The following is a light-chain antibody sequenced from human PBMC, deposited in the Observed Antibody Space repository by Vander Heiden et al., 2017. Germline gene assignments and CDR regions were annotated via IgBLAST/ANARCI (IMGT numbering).Light chain of an antibody. CDR2: GAS. J-gene: IGKJ1*01. V-gene: IGKV3-20*01. CDR1: QSVSSSY. Sequence: ELVLTQSPGTLSLSPGETATLSCRASQSVSSSYLAWYQQKPGQAPRSLIYGASGRATGIPDRFSGSGSGTDFTLTISRLEPEDFAVYYCRQYGSAPRTFGQGTKVEIK. CDR3: RQYGSAPRT.